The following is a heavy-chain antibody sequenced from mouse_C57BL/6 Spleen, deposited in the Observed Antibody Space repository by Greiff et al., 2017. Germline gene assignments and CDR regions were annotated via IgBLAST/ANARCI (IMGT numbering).Heavy chain of an antibody. J-gene: IGHJ3*01. V-gene: IGHV1-61*01. CDR1: GYTFTSYW. Sequence: VQLQQPGAELVRPGSSVKLSCKASGYTFTSYWMDWVKQRPGQGLEWIGNIYPSDSENHYNQKFKDKATLTVDKSSSTAYMQLSSLTSEDSAVYYCERLYGSSYSPFAYWGQGTLVTVSA. CDR2: IYPSDSEN. CDR3: ERLYGSSYSPFAY. D-gene: IGHD1-1*01.